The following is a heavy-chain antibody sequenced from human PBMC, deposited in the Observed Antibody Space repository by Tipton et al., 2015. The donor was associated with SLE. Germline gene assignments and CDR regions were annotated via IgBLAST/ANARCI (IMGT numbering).Heavy chain of an antibody. CDR2: IDHSGVT. V-gene: IGHV4-34*01. J-gene: IGHJ2*01. CDR1: GRSFIGSY. D-gene: IGHD6-13*01. CDR3: TRAEFSSNWYMYWHFDL. Sequence: LRLSCAVYGRSFIGSYWTWIRQPPGKGLEWIGDIDHSGVTHYNPSLKSRVTISRDTPGNQFSLNLSSVTASDTAVYFCTRAEFSSNWYMYWHFDLWGRGTLVTVSS.